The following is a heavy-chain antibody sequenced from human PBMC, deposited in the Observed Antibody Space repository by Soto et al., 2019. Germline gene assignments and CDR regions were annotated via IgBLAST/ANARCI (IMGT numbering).Heavy chain of an antibody. D-gene: IGHD3-22*01. CDR2: ISSSGDII. V-gene: IGHV3-11*01. Sequence: GGSLRLSCAASGFTFSDYYMSWIRQAPGKGLERVSLISSSGDIIYYADSVKGRFTISSDNAKNSLYLQMNRLRAEEAAVYYCARDLGYYDSSGYFDYWGQGALVTVSS. CDR3: ARDLGYYDSSGYFDY. J-gene: IGHJ4*02. CDR1: GFTFSDYY.